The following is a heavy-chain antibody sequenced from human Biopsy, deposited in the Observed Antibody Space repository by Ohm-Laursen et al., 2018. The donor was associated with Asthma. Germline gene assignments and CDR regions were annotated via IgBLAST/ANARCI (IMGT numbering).Heavy chain of an antibody. Sequence: GSSVKVSCKAPGGTFSNFAISWVRQAPGHGLEWMGTILTKFDITSYAEKFQGRVTITADKSTSTTYMELSSLSSDDTAVYYCASDFPKDYVRYNFQFWGQGTLVTVSS. CDR2: ILTKFDIT. J-gene: IGHJ4*02. CDR3: ASDFPKDYVRYNFQF. V-gene: IGHV1-69*04. D-gene: IGHD4-17*01. CDR1: GGTFSNFA.